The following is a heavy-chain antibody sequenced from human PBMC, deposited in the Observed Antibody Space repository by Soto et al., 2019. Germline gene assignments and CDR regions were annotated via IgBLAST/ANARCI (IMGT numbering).Heavy chain of an antibody. Sequence: SETLSLTCTVSGGSISSGDYYWSWIRQPPGKGLEWIGYIYYSGSTYYNPSLKSRVTISVDTSKNQFSLKLSSVAAADTAVYYCARVIAARRGSWFDPWGQGTLVTVSS. CDR2: IYYSGST. J-gene: IGHJ5*02. V-gene: IGHV4-30-4*01. D-gene: IGHD6-6*01. CDR3: ARVIAARRGSWFDP. CDR1: GGSISSGDYY.